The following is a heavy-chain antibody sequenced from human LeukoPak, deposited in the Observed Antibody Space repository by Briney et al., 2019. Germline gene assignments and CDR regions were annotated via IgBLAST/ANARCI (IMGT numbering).Heavy chain of an antibody. CDR3: ARDTRPSSVVPYYYYMDV. Sequence: GASVKVSCKASGGTFSSYAISWVRQAPGQGLEWMGGIIPIFGTANYAQKFQGRVTITADKSTSTAYMELSSLRSEDTAVYYCARDTRPSSVVPYYYYMDVWGKGTTVTVSS. J-gene: IGHJ6*03. D-gene: IGHD2-2*01. CDR1: GGTFSSYA. CDR2: IIPIFGTA. V-gene: IGHV1-69*06.